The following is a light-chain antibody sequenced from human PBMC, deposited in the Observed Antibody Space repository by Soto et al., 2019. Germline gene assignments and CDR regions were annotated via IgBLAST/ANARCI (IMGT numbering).Light chain of an antibody. Sequence: EILMTQSPASPSVSPGERATLSCRASQSVSSNLAWYQQKPGQAPRLLIYGASTRATGLPARISGSGSGTEFTLTISSLQSEDFAVYYCQQYDNWPRTFGQGTKVDIK. V-gene: IGKV3-15*01. CDR3: QQYDNWPRT. CDR1: QSVSSN. CDR2: GAS. J-gene: IGKJ1*01.